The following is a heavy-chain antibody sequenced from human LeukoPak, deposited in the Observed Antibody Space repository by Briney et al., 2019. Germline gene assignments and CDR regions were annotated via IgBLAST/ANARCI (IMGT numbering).Heavy chain of an antibody. CDR2: IYHSGSA. CDR1: DDSISSGDYY. CDR3: ARLRMDSQVRAGRPPLFYYYGLDV. J-gene: IGHJ6*02. Sequence: SETLSLTCTVSDDSISSGDYYWNWIRQPPEGALERIGYIYHSGSAYYNPSLKSRVTMSLDTSKRQFSLKLTTVTAADTAVYYCARLRMDSQVRAGRPPLFYYYGLDVWGQGTTATVSS. V-gene: IGHV4-30-4*01. D-gene: IGHD3-10*01.